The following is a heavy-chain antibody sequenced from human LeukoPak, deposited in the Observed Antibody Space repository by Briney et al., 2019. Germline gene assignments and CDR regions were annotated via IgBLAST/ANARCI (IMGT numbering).Heavy chain of an antibody. V-gene: IGHV4-34*01. CDR1: GGSFSGYY. J-gene: IGHJ4*02. D-gene: IGHD5-12*01. Sequence: SETLSLTCAVYGGSFSGYYWSWIRQPPGKGLEWIGEINHSRSTNYNPSLKSRVTISVDTSKNQFSLKLSSVTAADTAVYYCARDATMMGNYFNYWGQGTLVTVSS. CDR2: INHSRST. CDR3: ARDATMMGNYFNY.